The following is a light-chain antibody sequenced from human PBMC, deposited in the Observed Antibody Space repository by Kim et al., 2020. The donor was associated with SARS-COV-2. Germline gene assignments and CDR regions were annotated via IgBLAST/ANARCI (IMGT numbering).Light chain of an antibody. CDR2: GAS. J-gene: IGKJ4*01. CDR3: LQDRDSPLAII. Sequence: ENVLTQSPGTLSLSPGERATLSCRASQSVSSNYLAWYQQKPGQAPRLLIYGASTRATGIPDRFSGSGSGTDFTLTISRLEPEDFAVFLFLQDRDSPLAIIFGRETDLDI. CDR1: QSVSSNY. V-gene: IGKV3-20*01.